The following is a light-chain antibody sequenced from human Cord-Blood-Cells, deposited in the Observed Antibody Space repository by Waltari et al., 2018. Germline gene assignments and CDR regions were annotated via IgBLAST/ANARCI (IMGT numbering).Light chain of an antibody. CDR2: DVS. CDR3: CSYAGSYTLV. J-gene: IGLJ1*01. Sequence: QSALTQPRPVSGSPGQSVTISCTGTSSDVGGYNYVSWYQQHPGKAPKLMIYDVSKRPPGVPDRFSGSKSGNTASLTISGLQAEDEADYYCCSYAGSYTLVFGTGTKVTVL. V-gene: IGLV2-11*01. CDR1: SSDVGGYNY.